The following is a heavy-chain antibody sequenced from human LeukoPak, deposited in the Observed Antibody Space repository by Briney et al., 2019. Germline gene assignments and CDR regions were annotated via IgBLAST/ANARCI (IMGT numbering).Heavy chain of an antibody. D-gene: IGHD2-21*02. CDR1: GGSFSGYY. J-gene: IGHJ2*01. CDR3: ARQAYCGGDCYSAYWYFDL. Sequence: SETLSLTCAVYGGSFSGYYWSWIRQPPGKGLEWIGEINHSGSTNYNPSLKSRVTISVDTSKNQFSLKLSSVTAADTAVYYCARQAYCGGDCYSAYWYFDLWGRGTLVTVSS. CDR2: INHSGST. V-gene: IGHV4-34*01.